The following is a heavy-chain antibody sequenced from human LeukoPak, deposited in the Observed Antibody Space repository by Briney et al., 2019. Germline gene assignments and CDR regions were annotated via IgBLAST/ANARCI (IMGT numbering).Heavy chain of an antibody. CDR1: GFTFSSYW. CDR2: IKQDGSEK. CDR3: ARSLYDFWSGYYNEDY. V-gene: IGHV3-7*01. D-gene: IGHD3-3*01. Sequence: PGGSLRLSCAASGFTFSSYWMSWVRQAPGKGLEWVANIKQDGSEKYYVDSVKGRFAISRDNAKNSLHLLMNSLRAEDTAVYYCARSLYDFWSGYYNEDYWGQGTLVTVSS. J-gene: IGHJ4*02.